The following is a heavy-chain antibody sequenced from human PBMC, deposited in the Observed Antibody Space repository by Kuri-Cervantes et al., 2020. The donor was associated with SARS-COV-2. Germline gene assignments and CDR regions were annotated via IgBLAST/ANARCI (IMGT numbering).Heavy chain of an antibody. CDR1: GYSISSGYY. Sequence: GSLRLSCAVSGYSISSGYYWGWIRQPPGKGLEWIGSIYHSGSTYYNPSLKSRVTISVDTSKNQFSLKLSSVTAADTAVYYCARDPNTIVVVVAATHGIWFDPWGQGTLVPSPQ. D-gene: IGHD2-15*01. V-gene: IGHV4-38-2*02. CDR2: IYHSGST. J-gene: IGHJ5*02. CDR3: ARDPNTIVVVVAATHGIWFDP.